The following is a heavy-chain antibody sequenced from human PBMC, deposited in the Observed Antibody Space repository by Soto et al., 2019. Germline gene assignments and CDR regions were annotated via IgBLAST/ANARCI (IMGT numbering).Heavy chain of an antibody. V-gene: IGHV3-30*18. CDR3: AKDQWGYSSGWYFGY. CDR2: ISYDVSNK. CDR1: GFTFSSYG. D-gene: IGHD6-19*01. J-gene: IGHJ4*02. Sequence: QVQLVESGGGVVQPGRSLRLSCAASGFTFSSYGMHWVRQAPGKGLEWVAVISYDVSNKYYADSVKGRFTISRDNSKNTLYLQMNSLRAEDTAVYYCAKDQWGYSSGWYFGYWGQGTLVTVSS.